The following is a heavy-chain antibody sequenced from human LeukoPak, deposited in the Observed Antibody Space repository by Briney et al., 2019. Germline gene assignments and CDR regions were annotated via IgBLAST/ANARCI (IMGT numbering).Heavy chain of an antibody. CDR1: GFTFKNSW. D-gene: IGHD3-9*01. V-gene: IGHV3-74*01. CDR2: MDADGSNT. Sequence: PGGSLRLSCVASGFTFKNSWMHWVRQAPGKGLVWVSRMDADGSNTHYVDSVKGRFTVSKDNAKDTLYLQMNSLRVEDTAVYYCARDGQDDILTGYYDYWGQGTLVTVSS. J-gene: IGHJ4*02. CDR3: ARDGQDDILTGYYDY.